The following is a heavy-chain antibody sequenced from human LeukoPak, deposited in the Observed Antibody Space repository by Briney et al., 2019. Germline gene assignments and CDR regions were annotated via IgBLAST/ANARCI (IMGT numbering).Heavy chain of an antibody. CDR2: IYYSGYT. CDR1: GGSISSSSYY. Sequence: SETLSLTCTVSGGSISSSSYYWGWIRQPPGKGLEWIGSIYYSGYTNYNPSLKSRVTISVDTSKNQFSLKLSSVTAADTAVYYCARTTMVRGTYCMDVWGKGTTVTVSS. V-gene: IGHV4-39*07. D-gene: IGHD3-10*01. CDR3: ARTTMVRGTYCMDV. J-gene: IGHJ6*03.